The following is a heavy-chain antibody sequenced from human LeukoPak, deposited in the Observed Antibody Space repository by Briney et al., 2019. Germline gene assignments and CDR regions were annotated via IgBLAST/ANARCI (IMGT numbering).Heavy chain of an antibody. V-gene: IGHV3-9*01. CDR1: GFTFDDYA. CDR3: AKAPYYDILTGPPFDY. J-gene: IGHJ4*02. Sequence: GGSLRLSCAASGFTFDDYAMHWVRQAPGKALRWVSGISWNSGSIGYADSVKGRFTISRDNAKTSLYLQMNSLRAEDTVLYYCAKAPYYDILTGPPFDYWGQGTLVTVSS. CDR2: ISWNSGSI. D-gene: IGHD3-9*01.